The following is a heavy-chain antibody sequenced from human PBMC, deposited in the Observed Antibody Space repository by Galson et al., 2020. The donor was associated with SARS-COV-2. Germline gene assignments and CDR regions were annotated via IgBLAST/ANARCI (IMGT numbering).Heavy chain of an antibody. Sequence: GGSLRLSCAASGFTVSSNYMSWVRQAPGKGLEWVSVIYSGGSTYYADSVKGRFTISRDNSKNTLYLQMNSLRAEDTAVYYCARVGYSSGWYGGYYFDYWGQGTLVTVSS. J-gene: IGHJ4*02. D-gene: IGHD6-19*01. V-gene: IGHV3-66*02. CDR2: IYSGGST. CDR1: GFTVSSNY. CDR3: ARVGYSSGWYGGYYFDY.